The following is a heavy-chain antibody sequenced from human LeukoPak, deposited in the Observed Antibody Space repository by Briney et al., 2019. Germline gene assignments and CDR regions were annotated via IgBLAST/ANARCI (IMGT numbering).Heavy chain of an antibody. V-gene: IGHV4-34*01. Sequence: KPSETLSLTCAVYGGSFSGDYWSRIRQSPGKGLEWIGEINHSRSTNYNPSLKSRGTITLDTSKTQCSLKLSSVTAADTAVYYCGRQRAAIWGFDSWGQGTLVTVSS. J-gene: IGHJ4*02. CDR3: GRQRAAIWGFDS. D-gene: IGHD3-16*01. CDR1: GGSFSGDY. CDR2: INHSRST.